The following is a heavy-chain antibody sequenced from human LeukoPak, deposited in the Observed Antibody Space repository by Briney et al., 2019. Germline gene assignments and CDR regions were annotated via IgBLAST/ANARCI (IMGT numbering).Heavy chain of an antibody. CDR1: GFTVSSNY. J-gene: IGHJ4*02. CDR3: TSGGGTVTRVDY. D-gene: IGHD4-17*01. CDR2: IYSGGST. Sequence: GGSLRLSCAASGFTVSSNYMSWVRQAPGKGLEWVSVIYSGGSTYYADSVKGRSTISRDNPKNTLYLQMNSLRAEDAAVYYCTSGGGTVTRVDYWGQGTLVTVSS. V-gene: IGHV3-66*01.